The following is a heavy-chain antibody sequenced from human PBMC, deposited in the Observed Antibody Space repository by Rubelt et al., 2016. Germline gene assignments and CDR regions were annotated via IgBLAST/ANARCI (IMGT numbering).Heavy chain of an antibody. CDR3: ARLLMDPTYYYYYYMDV. V-gene: IGHV5-10-1*01. CDR2: IDPSDSYT. J-gene: IGHJ6*03. D-gene: IGHD3-10*01. Sequence: GKGLEWMGRIDPSDSYTNYSPSFQGHVTISADKSISTAYLQWSSLKASDTAMYYCARLLMDPTYYYYYYMDVWGKGTTVTVPS.